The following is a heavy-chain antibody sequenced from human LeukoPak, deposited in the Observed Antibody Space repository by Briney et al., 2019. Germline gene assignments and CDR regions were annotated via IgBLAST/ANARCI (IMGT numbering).Heavy chain of an antibody. CDR2: ISWNSGSI. Sequence: GGSLRLSCAASGFTVSSNYMSWVRQAPGKGLEWVSGISWNSGSIGYADSVKGRFTISRDNAKNSLYLQMNSLRAEDTALYYCAKSSSSGMGAYYYMDVWGKGTTVTISS. CDR3: AKSSSSGMGAYYYMDV. V-gene: IGHV3-9*01. D-gene: IGHD3-10*01. J-gene: IGHJ6*03. CDR1: GFTVSSNY.